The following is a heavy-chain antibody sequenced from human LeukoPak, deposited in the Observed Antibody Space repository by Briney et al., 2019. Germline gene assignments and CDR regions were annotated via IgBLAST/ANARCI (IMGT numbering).Heavy chain of an antibody. Sequence: SVKVSCKASGGTFSSYAISWVRQAPGQGLEWMGGIIPIFGTANYAQKFQGRVTITADESTSTAYMELSSLRSEDTAVYYCARDRTGSGCMDVWGKGTTVTVSS. CDR2: IIPIFGTA. J-gene: IGHJ6*04. CDR1: GGTFSSYA. D-gene: IGHD3-10*01. CDR3: ARDRTGSGCMDV. V-gene: IGHV1-69*01.